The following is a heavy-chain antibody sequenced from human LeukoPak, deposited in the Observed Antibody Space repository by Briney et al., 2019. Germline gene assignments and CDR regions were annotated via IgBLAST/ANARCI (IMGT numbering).Heavy chain of an antibody. J-gene: IGHJ4*02. CDR3: ARVASGVAAAGTSIFDY. Sequence: SVKVSCKASGGTFSSYAISWVRQAPGQGLEWMGRIIPILGIANYAQKLQGRVTMTTDTSTSTAYMELRSLRSDDTAVYYCARVASGVAAAGTSIFDYWGQGTLVTVSS. CDR1: GGTFSSYA. D-gene: IGHD6-13*01. CDR2: IIPILGIA. V-gene: IGHV1-69*04.